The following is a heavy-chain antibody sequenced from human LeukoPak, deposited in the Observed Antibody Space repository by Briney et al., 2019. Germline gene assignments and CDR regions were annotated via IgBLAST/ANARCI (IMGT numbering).Heavy chain of an antibody. CDR3: ARSMTTVITVDY. D-gene: IGHD4-17*01. J-gene: IGHJ4*02. CDR1: GGSISSSSYY. CDR2: IYYSGST. V-gene: IGHV4-39*01. Sequence: SETLSLTCTVSGGSISSSSYYWGWIRQPPGKGLEWIGSIYYSGSTYYNPSLKSRVTISVDTSKSQFSLKLSSVTAADTAVYYCARSMTTVITVDYWGQGTLVTVSS.